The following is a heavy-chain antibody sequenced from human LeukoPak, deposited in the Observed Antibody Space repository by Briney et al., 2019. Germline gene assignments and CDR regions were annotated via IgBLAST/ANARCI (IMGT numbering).Heavy chain of an antibody. D-gene: IGHD1-26*01. V-gene: IGHV5-51*01. Sequence: GESLKISCKGSGYIFTNYWIAWVRQMPGKGLEWVGIIYSGDSHTRYSPSFQGQVTNSVDKSITTAYLQWSSLKASDTAMYYCARVGPNVDYWGQGTLVTVSS. J-gene: IGHJ4*02. CDR3: ARVGPNVDY. CDR2: IYSGDSHT. CDR1: GYIFTNYW.